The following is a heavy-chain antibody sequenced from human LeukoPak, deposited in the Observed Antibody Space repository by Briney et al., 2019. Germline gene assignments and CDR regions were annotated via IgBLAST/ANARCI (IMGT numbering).Heavy chain of an antibody. D-gene: IGHD3-3*01. CDR3: VRGSLASGVVVYYYYYLDV. CDR1: GFTFSSYA. Sequence: GGSLRLSCAASGFTFSSYAMSWIRQAPGKGLEWVSAISGSGGSTYYADSVKGRFTISRDNAKNSLYLQMNSLRAEDTAVYYCVRGSLASGVVVYYYYYLDVWGKGTTVTVSS. J-gene: IGHJ6*03. V-gene: IGHV3-23*01. CDR2: ISGSGGST.